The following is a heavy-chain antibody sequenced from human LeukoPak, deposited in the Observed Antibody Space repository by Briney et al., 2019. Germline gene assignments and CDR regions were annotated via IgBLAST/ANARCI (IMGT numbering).Heavy chain of an antibody. V-gene: IGHV1-18*01. Sequence: ASVKVSCKASGYTFTSYGISWVRQAPGQGLEWMGWISAYNGNTNYAQKLQGRVTMTTDTSTSTAYMELRSLRSEDTAVYYCANPRGVGYVGSDAFDIWGQGTMVTVSS. CDR1: GYTFTSYG. J-gene: IGHJ3*02. CDR3: ANPRGVGYVGSDAFDI. CDR2: ISAYNGNT. D-gene: IGHD5-12*01.